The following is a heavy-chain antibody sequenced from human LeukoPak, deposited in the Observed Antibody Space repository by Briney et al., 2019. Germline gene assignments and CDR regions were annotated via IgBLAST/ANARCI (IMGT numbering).Heavy chain of an antibody. CDR3: TAMEVY. D-gene: IGHD5-18*01. CDR1: GFTFSSYA. J-gene: IGHJ4*02. V-gene: IGHV3-30-3*01. Sequence: GGSLRPSCAASGFTFSSYAMHWVRQAPGKGLEWVAVISYDGSNKYYADSVKGRFTISRDNSKNTLYLQMNSLRAEDTAVYYCTAMEVYWGQGTLVTVSS. CDR2: ISYDGSNK.